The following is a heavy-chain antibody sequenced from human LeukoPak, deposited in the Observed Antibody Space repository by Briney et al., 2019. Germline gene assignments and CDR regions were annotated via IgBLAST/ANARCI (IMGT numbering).Heavy chain of an antibody. V-gene: IGHV3-23*01. CDR2: ISGSGGST. Sequence: PGGSLRLSCAASGFTFSSYGMSWVRQAPGKGLGWVSAISGSGGSTYYADSVKGRFTISRDNSKNTLYLQMNSLRAEDTAVYYCAKDRGSGWPEGTRVIDYWGQGTLVTVSS. CDR1: GFTFSSYG. J-gene: IGHJ4*02. D-gene: IGHD6-19*01. CDR3: AKDRGSGWPEGTRVIDY.